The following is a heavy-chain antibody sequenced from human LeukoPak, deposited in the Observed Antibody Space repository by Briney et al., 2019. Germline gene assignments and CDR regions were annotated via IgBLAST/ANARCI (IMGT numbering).Heavy chain of an antibody. CDR3: ACYGSGSGLVDY. CDR2: MNPNSGNT. D-gene: IGHD3-10*01. Sequence: ASVKVSCKASGYTFTSYDINWVRQATGQGLEWMGWMNPNSGNTGYAQKFQGRVTMTRNTSISTAYMELSSLRSEDTAVYYCACYGSGSGLVDYWGQGTLVTVSS. J-gene: IGHJ4*02. V-gene: IGHV1-8*01. CDR1: GYTFTSYD.